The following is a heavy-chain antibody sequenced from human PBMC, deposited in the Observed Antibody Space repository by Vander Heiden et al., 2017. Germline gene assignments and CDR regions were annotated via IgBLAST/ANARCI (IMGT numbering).Heavy chain of an antibody. CDR2: ITHSGST. CDR3: ARQVYGSGSYDY. D-gene: IGHD3-10*01. V-gene: IGHV4-34*01. J-gene: IGHJ4*02. CDR1: GWSFSGYY. Sequence: QVQLQQWGAGLLKPSETLSLTCAVYGWSFSGYYWSWIRQPPGKGLEWIGEITHSGSTNYTPSLKSRVTISIDTSKIQFSLKLSSVTAADTAVYYCARQVYGSGSYDYWGQGTLVTVSS.